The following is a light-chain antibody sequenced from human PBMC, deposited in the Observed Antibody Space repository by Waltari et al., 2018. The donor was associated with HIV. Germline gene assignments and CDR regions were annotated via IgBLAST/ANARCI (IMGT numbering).Light chain of an antibody. CDR2: EVN. V-gene: IGLV2-14*01. CDR3: NSYTSNNIYV. J-gene: IGLJ1*01. Sequence: QSALTQPASVSGSPGQSITVSCTGSSSDIGAYDYVSWYQQHPGKAPRRIIYEVNNRPSGVSHRFSGSKSGNTASLTISGLQAEDEADYFCNSYTSNNIYVFGPGTKVTVL. CDR1: SSDIGAYDY.